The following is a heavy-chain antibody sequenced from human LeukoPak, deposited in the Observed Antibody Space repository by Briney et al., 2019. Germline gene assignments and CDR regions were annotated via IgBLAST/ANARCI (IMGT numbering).Heavy chain of an antibody. Sequence: GGSLRLSCAISGFTLRTSGMSWVRQAPGKGLEWVSGISVSGENTYYADSVKGRFTISRDKSKNTLSLQMNSLRAEDTAVYYCANVFRVDSGVFDYWAREPWSPSPQ. J-gene: IGHJ4*02. CDR1: GFTLRTSG. V-gene: IGHV3-23*01. CDR2: ISVSGENT. CDR3: ANVFRVDSGVFDY. D-gene: IGHD4-17*01.